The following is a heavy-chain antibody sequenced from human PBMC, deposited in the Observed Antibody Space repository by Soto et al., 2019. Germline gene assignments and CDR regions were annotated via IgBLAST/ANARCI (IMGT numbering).Heavy chain of an antibody. CDR1: GGSISSYY. V-gene: IGHV4-59*01. Sequence: PSETLSLTCTVSGGSISSYYWSWIRQPPGKGLEWIGYIYYSGSTNYNPSLKSRVTISVDTSKNQFSLKLSSVTAADTAVYYCASERLVDFWRERVAFDIWGQGTMVTASS. J-gene: IGHJ3*02. CDR3: ASERLVDFWRERVAFDI. D-gene: IGHD3-3*01. CDR2: IYYSGST.